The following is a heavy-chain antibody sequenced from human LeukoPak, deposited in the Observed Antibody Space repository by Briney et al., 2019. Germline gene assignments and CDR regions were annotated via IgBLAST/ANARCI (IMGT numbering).Heavy chain of an antibody. Sequence: GGSLRLSCAASGFTFSSYGMHWVRQAPGKGLEWVAVIWYDGSNKYYADSVKGGFTISRDNSKNTLYLQMNGLRAEDTAVYYCAKGTDYFDPLRSFDFWGQGTLVTVSS. V-gene: IGHV3-33*06. CDR2: IWYDGSNK. CDR3: AKGTDYFDPLRSFDF. J-gene: IGHJ4*02. CDR1: GFTFSSYG. D-gene: IGHD3-22*01.